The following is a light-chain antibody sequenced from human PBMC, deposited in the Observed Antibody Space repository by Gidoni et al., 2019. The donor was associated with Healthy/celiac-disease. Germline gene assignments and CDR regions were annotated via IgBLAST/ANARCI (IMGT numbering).Light chain of an antibody. CDR1: QSISSW. V-gene: IGKV1-5*03. CDR2: KAS. Sequence: DIQMTHSPSTLSASVGDRVTITCRASQSISSWLAWYQQKPGKAPKLLIYKASSLESGVPSRFSGSGSGTEFTLTISSLQPDDFETYYCQQYNSYSPVWTFGQGTKVEIK. CDR3: QQYNSYSPVWT. J-gene: IGKJ1*01.